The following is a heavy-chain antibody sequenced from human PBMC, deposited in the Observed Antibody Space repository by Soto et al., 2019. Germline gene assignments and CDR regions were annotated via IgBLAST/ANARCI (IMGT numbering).Heavy chain of an antibody. CDR1: GFSLNNFA. CDR2: MTSSGDKT. CDR3: ARDCASTSCSVWHY. D-gene: IGHD2-2*01. V-gene: IGHV3-23*01. J-gene: IGHJ4*02. Sequence: EVQLLESGGDLVQPGGSLRLSCAASGFSLNNFAMTWVRQAPGKGLEWVSGMTSSGDKTYYADSVKGRFIISRDNSKNMHYLQMNSLRVEDTALYYCARDCASTSCSVWHYWGQGTLVTVSS.